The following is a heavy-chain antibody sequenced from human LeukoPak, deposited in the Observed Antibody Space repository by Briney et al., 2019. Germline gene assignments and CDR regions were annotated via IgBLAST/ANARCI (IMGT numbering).Heavy chain of an antibody. CDR1: GGSISSYY. J-gene: IGHJ3*01. CDR3: ARVRDDFWSGXYTXXXXXXDX. CDR2: IYYSGST. Sequence: KSSETLSLTCAVSGGSISSYYWSWIRQPPGKGLEWIGYIYYSGSTNYNPSLKSRVTISVDTSKNQFSLKLSSVTAADTAVYYCARVRDDFWSGXYTXXXXXXDXWGQXXMVTVSS. V-gene: IGHV4-59*01. D-gene: IGHD3-3*01.